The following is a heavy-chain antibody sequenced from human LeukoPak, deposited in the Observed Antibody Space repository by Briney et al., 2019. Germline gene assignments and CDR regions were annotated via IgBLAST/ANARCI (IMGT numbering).Heavy chain of an antibody. V-gene: IGHV3-23*01. CDR1: GFTFSSYA. CDR2: ISGYGGDT. J-gene: IGHJ1*01. Sequence: GGSLRLSCAASGFTFSSYAMSWVRQAPGKGLEWVSIISGYGGDTYYADSVKGRFTISRDNSDNTLFLQMNSLRAEDTAVYYCAKDVHDWAQYFQHWGQGTLVTVSS. D-gene: IGHD3-9*01. CDR3: AKDVHDWAQYFQH.